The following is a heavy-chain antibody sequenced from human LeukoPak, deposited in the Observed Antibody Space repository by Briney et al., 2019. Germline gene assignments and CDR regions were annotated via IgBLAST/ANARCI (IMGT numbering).Heavy chain of an antibody. CDR2: INTNTGNP. D-gene: IGHD4-17*01. J-gene: IGHJ1*01. CDR1: GYTFTNFP. Sequence: ASVTVSCKASGYTFTNFPMNWVRQAPGQGLKWMGSINTNTGNPTYAQAFTGRFVFSLDTSVSTAYLQITSLETEDTAVYYCARATTVTSFRIEYFQLWGQGTLVTVSS. CDR3: ARATTVTSFRIEYFQL. V-gene: IGHV7-4-1*02.